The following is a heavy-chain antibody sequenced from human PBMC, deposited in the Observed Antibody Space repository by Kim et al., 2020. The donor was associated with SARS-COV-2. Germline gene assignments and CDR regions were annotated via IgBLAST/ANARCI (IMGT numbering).Heavy chain of an antibody. CDR2: IYTSGST. CDR3: ARDTGPIAAAGGWFDP. D-gene: IGHD6-13*01. J-gene: IGHJ5*02. Sequence: SETLSLTCTVSGGSISSYYWSWIRQPAGKGLEWIGRIYTSGSTNYNPSLKSRVTMSVDTSKNQFSLKLSSVTAADTAVYYCARDTGPIAAAGGWFDPWGQGTLVTVSS. V-gene: IGHV4-4*07. CDR1: GGSISSYY.